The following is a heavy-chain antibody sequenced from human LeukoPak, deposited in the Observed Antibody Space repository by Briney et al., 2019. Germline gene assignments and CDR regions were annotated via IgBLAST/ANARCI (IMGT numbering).Heavy chain of an antibody. Sequence: GGSLRLSCAASGFTFSSYWMHWVRQAPGKGLVWVSRIRADGSSTSYADSVKGRFTISRDNAKNTLYLQMNSLRAEDTAVYYCAKDRGGYYGSGSYYSFWGQGTLVTVSS. CDR3: AKDRGGYYGSGSYYSF. V-gene: IGHV3-74*01. CDR1: GFTFSSYW. CDR2: IRADGSST. J-gene: IGHJ4*02. D-gene: IGHD3-10*01.